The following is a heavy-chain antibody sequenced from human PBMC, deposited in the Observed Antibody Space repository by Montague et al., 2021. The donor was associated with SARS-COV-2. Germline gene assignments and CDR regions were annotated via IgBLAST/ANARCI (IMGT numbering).Heavy chain of an antibody. Sequence: PALVTPTQTLTLTCIFSGFSLSTSGMCVSWIRQPPGKALEWLARIDWDDDKYYSTSLKTRLTISKDTSKNQVVLTMTNMDPVDTATYYCARETGTTVSLDYWGQGTLVTVSS. CDR1: GFSLSTSGMC. CDR2: IDWDDDK. J-gene: IGHJ4*02. V-gene: IGHV2-70*11. D-gene: IGHD1-7*01. CDR3: ARETGTTVSLDY.